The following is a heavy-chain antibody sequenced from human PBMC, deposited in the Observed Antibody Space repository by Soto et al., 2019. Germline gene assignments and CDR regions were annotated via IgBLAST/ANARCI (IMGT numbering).Heavy chain of an antibody. CDR3: AHTAPGAAGLFDY. J-gene: IGHJ4*02. CDR1: GYSFTSYW. Sequence: GESLKISCKGSGYSFTSYWIGWVRQMPGKGLEWMGIIYPGDSDTRYSPSFQGQVTISADKSISTSKNQVVLRMTNMDPADTATYFCAHTAPGAAGLFDYWGQGTLVTVSS. V-gene: IGHV5-51*01. D-gene: IGHD6-13*01. CDR2: IYPGDSDT.